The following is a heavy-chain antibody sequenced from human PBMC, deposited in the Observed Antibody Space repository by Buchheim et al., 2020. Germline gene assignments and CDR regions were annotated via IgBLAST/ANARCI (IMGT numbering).Heavy chain of an antibody. CDR3: SRKLEE. D-gene: IGHD6-6*01. J-gene: IGHJ4*02. CDR2: IKEDGSET. Sequence: EVQLVESGGGLVQPGGSLRLSCAASGFSFGNTWMDWVRQAPGKGLEWVANIKEDGSETYYVDSVRGRFTISRDNAKNSLYLQMNTLGDEDTAVYYCSRKLEEWGQGTL. CDR1: GFSFGNTW. V-gene: IGHV3-7*01.